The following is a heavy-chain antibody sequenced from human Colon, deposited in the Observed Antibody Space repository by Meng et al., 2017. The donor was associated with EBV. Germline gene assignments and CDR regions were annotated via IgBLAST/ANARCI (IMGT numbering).Heavy chain of an antibody. CDR1: GGSFSGYV. CDR3: ARVPTTGYKDH. J-gene: IGHJ4*02. V-gene: IGHV4-34*01. CDR2: VSHPGSA. D-gene: IGHD3-9*01. Sequence: QVLLQQLGAGLFEPSETLSLTCTVNGGSFSGYVWSWVRQPPGKGMEWIGEVSHPGSANYNPSLKSRVTISVDASEKQFSLRLTSVTAADSAVYYCARVPTTGYKDHWGQGTLVTVSS.